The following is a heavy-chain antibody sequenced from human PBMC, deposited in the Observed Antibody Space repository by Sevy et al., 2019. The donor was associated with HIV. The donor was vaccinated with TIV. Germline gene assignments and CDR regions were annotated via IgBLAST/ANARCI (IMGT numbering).Heavy chain of an antibody. CDR2: ISGSGGST. Sequence: GGSLRLSCAASGFTFSSYAMSWVRQAPGKGLEWVSAISGSGGSTYYADSVKGRFTISRANAKNTLYLQMNSLRAEDTAVYYCAKDVLVGAYFDYWGQGTLVTVSS. D-gene: IGHD1-26*01. J-gene: IGHJ4*02. CDR3: AKDVLVGAYFDY. V-gene: IGHV3-23*01. CDR1: GFTFSSYA.